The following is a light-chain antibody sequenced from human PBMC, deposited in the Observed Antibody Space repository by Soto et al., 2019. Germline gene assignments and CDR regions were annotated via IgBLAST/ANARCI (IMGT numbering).Light chain of an antibody. V-gene: IGLV2-14*01. CDR1: SSDIGGYNY. CDR2: DVS. Sequence: QSALTQPASVSGSPGQSITIPCTGTSSDIGGYNYVSCYLQHPGKAPQLMIYDVSNRPSGVSNRFSGSKSGNTASLTISGLQAEDEADYYCTSYTSSVSRYVFGGGTKLTVL. CDR3: TSYTSSVSRYV. J-gene: IGLJ2*01.